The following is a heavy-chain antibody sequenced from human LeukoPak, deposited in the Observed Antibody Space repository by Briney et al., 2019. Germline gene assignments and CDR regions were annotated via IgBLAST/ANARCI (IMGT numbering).Heavy chain of an antibody. CDR2: FDPEDGET. Sequence: ASVKVSCKVSGYTLTELSMHWVRQAPGKGLEWMGGFDPEDGETIYAQKFQGRVTMTEDTSTDTAYMELSSLRSEDTAVYYCARPSYCGGDCYSLLDYWGQGTLVTVSS. CDR1: GYTLTELS. CDR3: ARPSYCGGDCYSLLDY. D-gene: IGHD2-21*02. J-gene: IGHJ4*02. V-gene: IGHV1-24*01.